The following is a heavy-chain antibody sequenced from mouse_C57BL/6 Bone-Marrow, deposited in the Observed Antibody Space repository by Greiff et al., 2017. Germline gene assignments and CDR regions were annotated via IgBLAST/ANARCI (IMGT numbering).Heavy chain of an antibody. D-gene: IGHD2-2*01. CDR3: ARPRDYGYVHSMAY. CDR1: GIDFSRSW. Sequence: DVKLVESGGGLVQPGGSLKLSCAASGIDFSRSWMSWVRRAPGKGLEWIGEINPDSSTINYAPSLKDKFIISRYNAKNTLYLQMSKVRSEDTALYYCARPRDYGYVHSMAYRRKGTSVTVSS. CDR2: INPDSSTI. V-gene: IGHV4-1*01. J-gene: IGHJ4*01.